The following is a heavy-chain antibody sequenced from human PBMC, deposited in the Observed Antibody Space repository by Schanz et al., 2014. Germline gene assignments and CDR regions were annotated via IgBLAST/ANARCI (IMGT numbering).Heavy chain of an antibody. CDR3: AKAADWPVTRFDP. Sequence: EVQLVESGGGLVQPGGSLRLSCAASGFTFSSYWMHWVRQVPGKGLVWVSRIKSDGSSTSYADSVKGRFTISRDNSRDTVYLQMNSLRADDTAMYYCAKAADWPVTRFDPWGQGTPITVSS. V-gene: IGHV3-74*02. J-gene: IGHJ5*02. CDR1: GFTFSSYW. CDR2: IKSDGSST. D-gene: IGHD3-9*01.